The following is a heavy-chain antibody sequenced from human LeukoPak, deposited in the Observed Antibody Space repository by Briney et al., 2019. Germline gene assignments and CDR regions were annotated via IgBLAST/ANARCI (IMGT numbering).Heavy chain of an antibody. V-gene: IGHV4-59*08. CDR1: GGAITSYY. Sequence: SETLSLTCTVSGGAITSYYWSWIRQPPGKGLEWIGSIYYSGSTKYNPSLKSRVTISVDTSKTHFSLELTSVTAADTAVYYCARHVEEYQRLGSFDPWGQGTLATVSS. CDR3: ARHVEEYQRLGSFDP. D-gene: IGHD3-16*01. CDR2: IYYSGST. J-gene: IGHJ5*02.